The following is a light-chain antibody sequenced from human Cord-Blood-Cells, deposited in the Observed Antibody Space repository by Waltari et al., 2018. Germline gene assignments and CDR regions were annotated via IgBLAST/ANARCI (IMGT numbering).Light chain of an antibody. V-gene: IGLV1-47*01. CDR2: MNN. J-gene: IGLJ3*02. CDR1: SSNIGSNY. CDR3: AAWDDSLSGWV. Sequence: QSVLTQPPSASGTPGQRVTISCSGSSSNIGSNYVYWYQQLPGTAPKLLIYMNNRRPSGVPDRFSGSKSGTSASLAIGGLRSEDEADYYCAAWDDSLSGWVFGGGTKLTVL.